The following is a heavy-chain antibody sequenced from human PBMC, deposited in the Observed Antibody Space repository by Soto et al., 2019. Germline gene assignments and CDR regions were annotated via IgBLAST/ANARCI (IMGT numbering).Heavy chain of an antibody. CDR2: ISYDGSNK. Sequence: PGGSLRLSCAASGFTFSSYGMHWVRQAPGKGLEWVAVISYDGSNKYYADSVKGRFTISRDNSKNTLYLQMNSLRAEDTAVYYCAKSLLDTPHTDPHPGIAVAGRTENWFDPWGQGTLVTVSS. CDR1: GFTFSSYG. CDR3: AKSLLDTPHTDPHPGIAVAGRTENWFDP. D-gene: IGHD6-19*01. V-gene: IGHV3-30*18. J-gene: IGHJ5*02.